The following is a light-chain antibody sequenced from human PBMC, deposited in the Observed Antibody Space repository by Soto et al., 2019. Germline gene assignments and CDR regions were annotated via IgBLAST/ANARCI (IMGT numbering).Light chain of an antibody. CDR3: QQYGSSPIFT. Sequence: EIVLTQSPGTLSLSPGERATLSCRASQSVSSSYLAVYQQKPGQAPRLLIYGASRRATGIPDRFSGSWSGTDFTLTISRLEPEDFAVYYCQQYGSSPIFTFGPGTKVDIK. J-gene: IGKJ3*01. CDR1: QSVSSSY. V-gene: IGKV3-20*01. CDR2: GAS.